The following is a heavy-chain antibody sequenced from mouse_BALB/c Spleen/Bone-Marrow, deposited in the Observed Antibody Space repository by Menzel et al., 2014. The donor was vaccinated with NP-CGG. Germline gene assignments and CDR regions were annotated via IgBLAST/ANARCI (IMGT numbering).Heavy chain of an antibody. CDR3: ARGWLLSWFAY. V-gene: IGHV1S29*02. CDR2: IYPYNGGT. CDR1: GYTFSDYN. Sequence: VHVKQSGPELVKPGASVKISCKASGYTFSDYNMHWVKQSHGKSLEWIGNIYPYNGGTGYNQKFKRKATLTVDNSPSTAYMELRSLTSEDSAVYHCARGWLLSWFAYWGQGTLVTVSA. D-gene: IGHD2-3*01. J-gene: IGHJ3*01.